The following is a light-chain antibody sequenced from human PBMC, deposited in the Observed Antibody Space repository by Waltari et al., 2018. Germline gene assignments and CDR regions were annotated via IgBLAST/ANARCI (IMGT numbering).Light chain of an antibody. CDR3: QQYGSSPYT. CDR2: GAS. V-gene: IGKV3-20*01. Sequence: EIVLTQSPGTLSLSPGERATLSRWASQSIYNSYLAWYQQKPGQPPRLLLYGASSRASGIPDRFSGSGSGTDFTLTISRLEPEDFAVYSCQQYGSSPYTFGQGTKLEI. CDR1: QSIYNSY. J-gene: IGKJ2*01.